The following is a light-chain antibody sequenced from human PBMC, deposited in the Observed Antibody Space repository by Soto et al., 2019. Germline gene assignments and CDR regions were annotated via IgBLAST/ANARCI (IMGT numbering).Light chain of an antibody. J-gene: IGLJ3*02. Sequence: QSVLTQPPSVSGAPGQRVTISCTGNSSNLGAGYDVHWYQQLPGAAPKLVIFGNRNRPSGVPDRFSGSKSGNTASLTISGLQTEDEGDYYCSSFTSSNTWVFGGGTKVTVL. CDR1: SSNLGAGYD. V-gene: IGLV1-40*01. CDR2: GNR. CDR3: SSFTSSNTWV.